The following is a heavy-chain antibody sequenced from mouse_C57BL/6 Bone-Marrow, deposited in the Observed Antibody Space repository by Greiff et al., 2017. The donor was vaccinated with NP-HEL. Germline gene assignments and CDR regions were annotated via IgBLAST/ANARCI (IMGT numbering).Heavy chain of an antibody. V-gene: IGHV1-42*01. CDR3: AKEAYYSNYSAMDD. D-gene: IGHD2-5*01. Sequence: VQLQQSGPELVKPGASVKISCKASGYSFTGYYMNWVKQSPEKSLEWIGEINPSTGGTTYNQKFKAKATLTVDKSSSTAYMQLKSLTSEDSAVYYCAKEAYYSNYSAMDDWGQGTSVTVSS. J-gene: IGHJ4*01. CDR1: GYSFTGYY. CDR2: INPSTGGT.